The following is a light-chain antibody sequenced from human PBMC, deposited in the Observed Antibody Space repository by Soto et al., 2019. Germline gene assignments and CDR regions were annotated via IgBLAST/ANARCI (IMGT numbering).Light chain of an antibody. V-gene: IGLV2-8*01. CDR1: SSDVGGYNY. CDR3: SSYAGSNVYV. CDR2: EVS. Sequence: SALTQPPSASVSPGQSVTISCTGTSSDVGGYNYVSWYQQHPGKAPKLMIFEVSKRPSGVPDRFSGSKSGNTASLTVSGLQAEDEADYYCSSYAGSNVYVFGNGTKVTVL. J-gene: IGLJ1*01.